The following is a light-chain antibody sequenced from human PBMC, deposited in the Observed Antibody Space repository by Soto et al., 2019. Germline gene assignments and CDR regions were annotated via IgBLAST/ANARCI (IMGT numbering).Light chain of an antibody. CDR3: SSYTSSDAVL. J-gene: IGLJ2*01. CDR2: EVS. Sequence: QSALTQPASVSGSPGQSITISCTGTTSDVGRFNYVSWYQQHPGKAPKLMIYEVSDRPSGVSSRFSGSKSGNTASLTISGLQAEDEADYFCSSYTSSDAVLFGGGTKLTVL. CDR1: TSDVGRFNY. V-gene: IGLV2-14*01.